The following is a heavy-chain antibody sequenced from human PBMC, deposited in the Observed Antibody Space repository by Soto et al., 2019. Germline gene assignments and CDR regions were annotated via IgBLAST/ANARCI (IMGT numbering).Heavy chain of an antibody. CDR3: ARESAALNWFDP. CDR2: ISSSSSTI. Sequence: EVQLVESGGGLVQPGGSLRLSCAASGFTFSSYSMNWVRQAPGKGLEWVSYISSSSSTIYYADSVKGRFTISRDNAKNSLYLQMYSLRDEDTAVYDCARESAALNWFDPWGQGPLVTVSS. D-gene: IGHD2-2*01. CDR1: GFTFSSYS. V-gene: IGHV3-48*02. J-gene: IGHJ5*02.